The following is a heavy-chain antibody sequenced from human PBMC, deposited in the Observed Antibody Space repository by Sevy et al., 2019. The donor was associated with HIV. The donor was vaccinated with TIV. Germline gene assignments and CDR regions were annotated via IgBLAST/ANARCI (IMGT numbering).Heavy chain of an antibody. V-gene: IGHV3-33*01. CDR2: IWYDGSSK. CDR1: GFTFSSYG. Sequence: GESLKISCAASGFTFSSYGMHWVRQAPGKGLEWVAVIWYDGSSKYYADSVKGRFTISRDNSKNTLYLQMNSLRAEDTAVYYCARGGQWLVQDAFDIWGQGTMVTVSS. CDR3: ARGGQWLVQDAFDI. D-gene: IGHD6-19*01. J-gene: IGHJ3*02.